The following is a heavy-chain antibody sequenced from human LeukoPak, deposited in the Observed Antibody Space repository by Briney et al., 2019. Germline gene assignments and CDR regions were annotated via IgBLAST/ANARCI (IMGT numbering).Heavy chain of an antibody. D-gene: IGHD6-19*01. V-gene: IGHV3-23*01. CDR3: ARDGWVY. J-gene: IGHJ4*02. CDR2: ISGRDGST. Sequence: GGSLRLSCVASGFTFSTYAMSWVRQAPGKGLEWVSAISGRDGSTYYADSVKGRFTISRDNSKNTLFLQMNSLRAEDTAVYYCARDGWVYWGQGTLVTVSS. CDR1: GFTFSTYA.